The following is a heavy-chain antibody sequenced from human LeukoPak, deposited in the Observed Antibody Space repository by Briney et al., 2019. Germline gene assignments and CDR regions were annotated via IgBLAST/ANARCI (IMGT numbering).Heavy chain of an antibody. Sequence: GGSLRLSCAASGFTFSSYAMHWVRQAPGKGLEWVAVISYDGSNKYYADSVKGRFTISRDNPKNTLYLQMNSLRAEDTAVYYCARPTIAAAETTNWFDPWGQGTLVTVSS. V-gene: IGHV3-30*04. J-gene: IGHJ5*02. CDR1: GFTFSSYA. CDR3: ARPTIAAAETTNWFDP. CDR2: ISYDGSNK. D-gene: IGHD6-13*01.